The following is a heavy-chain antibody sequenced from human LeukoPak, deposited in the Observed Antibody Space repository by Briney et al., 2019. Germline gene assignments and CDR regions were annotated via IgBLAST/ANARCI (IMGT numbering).Heavy chain of an antibody. V-gene: IGHV1-3*01. CDR2: INAGNGNT. Sequence: GASVKVSCKASGYTFTSYAMHWVRQAPGQRLEWMGWINAGNGNTKYSQKFQGRVTITRDTSASTAYMELSSLRSEDTAVYYCARRTHIAARVYYYYYMDVWGKGTTVTVSS. CDR1: GYTFTSYA. D-gene: IGHD6-6*01. CDR3: ARRTHIAARVYYYYYMDV. J-gene: IGHJ6*03.